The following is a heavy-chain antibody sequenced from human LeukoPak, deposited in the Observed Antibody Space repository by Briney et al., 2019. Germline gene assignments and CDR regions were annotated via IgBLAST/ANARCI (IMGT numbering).Heavy chain of an antibody. CDR1: GFTFSSYG. CDR3: ATCIIVVVPAAINEYFDY. J-gene: IGHJ4*02. V-gene: IGHV3-30*02. Sequence: GGSLRLSCAASGFTFSSYGMHWVRQTLGKWLEWVAFIRYDGSNKYYADSVKGRFTISRDNSKNTLYLQMNSLRAEDTAVYYCATCIIVVVPAAINEYFDYWGQGTLVTVSS. CDR2: IRYDGSNK. D-gene: IGHD2-2*01.